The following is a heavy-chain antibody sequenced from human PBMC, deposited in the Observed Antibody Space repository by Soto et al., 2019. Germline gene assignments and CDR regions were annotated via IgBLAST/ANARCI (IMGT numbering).Heavy chain of an antibody. CDR3: ARDLPTWTDPSRRGY. Sequence: QVQLVESGGGVVQPGRSLRLSCAASGFTFSSYAMHWVHQAPGKGLEWVAVISYDGSNKYYADSVKGRFTISRDNSKNTLYLQMNSLRAEDTAVYYCARDLPTWTDPSRRGYWGQGTLVTVSS. J-gene: IGHJ4*02. D-gene: IGHD3-10*01. CDR2: ISYDGSNK. V-gene: IGHV3-30-3*01. CDR1: GFTFSSYA.